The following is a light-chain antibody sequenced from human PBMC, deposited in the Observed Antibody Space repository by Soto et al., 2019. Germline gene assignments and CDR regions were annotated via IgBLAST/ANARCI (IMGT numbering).Light chain of an antibody. V-gene: IGKV3-20*01. CDR2: GAS. Sequence: EIGLTQSPGTLSLSPGERATLSCRASHSVSSSYLAWYQQKPGQAPRLRIYGASSRATGIPDRFSDSGSGTDFTLTISRLAPEDFAVYYCQQYGSSPPITFGQGTRLEIK. J-gene: IGKJ5*01. CDR1: HSVSSSY. CDR3: QQYGSSPPIT.